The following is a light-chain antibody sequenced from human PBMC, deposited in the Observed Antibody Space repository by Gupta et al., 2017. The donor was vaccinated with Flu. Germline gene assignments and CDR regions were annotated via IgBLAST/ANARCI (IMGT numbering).Light chain of an antibody. CDR3: QKENSAPRT. CDR2: AAS. J-gene: IGKJ1*01. V-gene: IGKV1-27*01. CDR1: QGIDNY. Sequence: PSSLSASVGDRVTITCRASQGIDNYLAWYQQRPGKGPQLLIYAASTLRSGVPSSFSGSGSGTHFTLTISSLQPEDVATYYCQKENSAPRTFGQGTQVEIK.